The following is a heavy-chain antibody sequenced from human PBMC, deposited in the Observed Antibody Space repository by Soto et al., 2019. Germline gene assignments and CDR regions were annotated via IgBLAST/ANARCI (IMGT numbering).Heavy chain of an antibody. D-gene: IGHD1-26*01. CDR1: GYTFTGHY. J-gene: IGHJ4*02. Sequence: ASVKVSCKASGYTFTGHYIHWVRQAPEQGPEWMGEIGPESGATRYAQRFQGRVTMTRDMSITTVYMELNNLSPDDTAVYYCGRGRSGQIVVFYWGQGTLVTVSS. CDR3: GRGRSGQIVVFY. V-gene: IGHV1-2*02. CDR2: IGPESGAT.